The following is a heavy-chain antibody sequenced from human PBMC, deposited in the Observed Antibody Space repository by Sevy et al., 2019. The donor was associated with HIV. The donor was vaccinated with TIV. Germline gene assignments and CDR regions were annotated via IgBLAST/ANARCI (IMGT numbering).Heavy chain of an antibody. CDR2: ISSSSSYI. V-gene: IGHV3-21*01. Sequence: GGSLRLSCAASGFTFSSYSMNWVRQAPGKGLEWVSSISSSSSYIYYADSVKGRFTISRDNAKNSLYLQMNSLRAEDTAVYYCARDIGGADSSDYWGQGTLVTVSS. J-gene: IGHJ4*02. D-gene: IGHD1-26*01. CDR3: ARDIGGADSSDY. CDR1: GFTFSSYS.